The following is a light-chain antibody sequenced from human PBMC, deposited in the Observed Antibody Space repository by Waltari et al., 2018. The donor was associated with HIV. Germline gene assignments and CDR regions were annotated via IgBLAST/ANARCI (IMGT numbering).Light chain of an antibody. Sequence: QSVLTQPPSASGTPGQRVTISCSGSSSNIGNNAVSWYQQFPVTAPKLLIYSNKQRPSGVPDLCSGPKSGTSASLSISGLQSEDEANYYCETLDDNLNGPVFGGGTKLTVL. CDR1: SSNIGNNA. V-gene: IGLV1-44*01. J-gene: IGLJ2*01. CDR2: SNK. CDR3: ETLDDNLNGPV.